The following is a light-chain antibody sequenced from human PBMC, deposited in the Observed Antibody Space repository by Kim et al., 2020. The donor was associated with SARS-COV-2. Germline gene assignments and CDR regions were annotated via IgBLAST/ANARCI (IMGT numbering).Light chain of an antibody. CDR3: CSYEGTVV. J-gene: IGLJ2*01. Sequence: QSALTQPASVSGSPGQSITISCTGASSDVVSWYQHHPGEAPKLIIFEVNKRPSQISNRFSGPKSGSTASLTIAGLQAEDEANYYCCSYEGTVVFGGG. V-gene: IGLV2-23*02. CDR2: EVN. CDR1: SSDV.